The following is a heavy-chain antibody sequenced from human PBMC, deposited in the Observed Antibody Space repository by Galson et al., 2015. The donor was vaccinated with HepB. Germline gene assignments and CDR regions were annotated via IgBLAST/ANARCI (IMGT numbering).Heavy chain of an antibody. V-gene: IGHV6-1*01. Sequence: CAISGDSVSSNSATWIWIRQSPSRGLEWLGRTYYRSKWYNDYATSVKSRISIDPDTSKNQFSLQLNSVTPEDTAVYYCARGSSARYFDYWGQGTLVTVSS. D-gene: IGHD6-19*01. CDR3: ARGSSARYFDY. CDR1: GDSVSSNSAT. J-gene: IGHJ4*02. CDR2: TYYRSKWYN.